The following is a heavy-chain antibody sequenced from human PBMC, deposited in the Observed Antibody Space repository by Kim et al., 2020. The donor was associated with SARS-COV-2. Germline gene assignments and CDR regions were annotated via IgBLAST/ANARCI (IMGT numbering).Heavy chain of an antibody. CDR1: GGSISSYY. J-gene: IGHJ5*02. CDR3: ARDLSSSYNWFDP. V-gene: IGHV4-59*01. D-gene: IGHD6-13*01. CDR2: IYYSGST. Sequence: SETLSLTCTVSGGSISSYYWSWIRQPPGKGLEWIGYIYYSGSTNYNPSLKSRVTISVDTSKNQFSLKLSSVTAADTAVYYCARDLSSSYNWFDPWGQGTLVTVSS.